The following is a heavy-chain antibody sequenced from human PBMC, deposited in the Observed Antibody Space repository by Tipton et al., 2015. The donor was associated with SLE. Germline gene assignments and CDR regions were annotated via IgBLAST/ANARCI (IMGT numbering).Heavy chain of an antibody. CDR2: ISYDGSNK. V-gene: IGHV3-30*04. D-gene: IGHD2-2*01. Sequence: SLRLSCAASGFTFSSYAMHWVRQAPGKGLEWVAVISYDGSNKYYADSVKGRFTISRDNSKNTLYLQMNNLRAEDTAVYYCARDVGGIVVVPAAMDYYYYMDVWGKGTTVTVSS. J-gene: IGHJ6*03. CDR1: GFTFSSYA. CDR3: ARDVGGIVVVPAAMDYYYYMDV.